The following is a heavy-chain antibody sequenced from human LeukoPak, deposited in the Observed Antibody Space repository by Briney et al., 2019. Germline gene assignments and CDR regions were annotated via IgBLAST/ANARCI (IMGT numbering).Heavy chain of an antibody. CDR3: ARDVGNTGWYTFDY. V-gene: IGHV6-1*01. CDR2: TYYRSKWYY. Sequence: SQTLSLTCAISGDSVSSTNGAWNWIRQSPSGGLEWLGRTYYRSKWYYDYAVSLQGRITINPDTSRNQFSLQLTSVTPEDTAVYFCARDVGNTGWYTFDYWGQGTLVTVSS. CDR1: GDSVSSTNGA. D-gene: IGHD6-19*01. J-gene: IGHJ4*02.